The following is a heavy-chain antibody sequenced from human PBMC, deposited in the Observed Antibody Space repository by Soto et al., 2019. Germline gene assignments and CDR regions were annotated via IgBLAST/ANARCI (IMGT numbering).Heavy chain of an antibody. V-gene: IGHV1-24*01. Sequence: ASVKVSCKVSGYTLTELSMHWVRQAPGKGLEWMGGFDPEDGETIYAQKFQGRVTMTEDTSTDTAYMELSSLRSEDTAVYYCATGPYYGGAFDIWGQGTMVTVSS. D-gene: IGHD3-10*01. CDR1: GYTLTELS. J-gene: IGHJ3*02. CDR3: ATGPYYGGAFDI. CDR2: FDPEDGET.